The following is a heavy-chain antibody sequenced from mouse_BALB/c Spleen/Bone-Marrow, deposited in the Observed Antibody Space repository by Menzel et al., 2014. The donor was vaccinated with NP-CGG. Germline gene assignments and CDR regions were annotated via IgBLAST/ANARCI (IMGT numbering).Heavy chain of an antibody. Sequence: VHLVGSGAGLVQPGGSLKLSCVASGFTFSSYGMSWVRQTPDKRLELVATINNNGGSTYYPDSVKGQFPISRDNAKNALCLQMSSLKSEDTAMYYCARVYGWYIDVRAAATPVTDPS. J-gene: IGHJ1*01. CDR2: INNNGGST. V-gene: IGHV5-6-3*01. CDR1: GFTFSSYG. CDR3: ARVYGWYIDV. D-gene: IGHD1-1*01.